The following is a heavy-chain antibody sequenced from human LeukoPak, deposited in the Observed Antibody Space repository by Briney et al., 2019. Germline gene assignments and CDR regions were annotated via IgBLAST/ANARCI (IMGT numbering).Heavy chain of an antibody. CDR1: GFTFSSYA. J-gene: IGHJ6*02. CDR3: AKDSSGYYSYYYYGMDV. D-gene: IGHD3-22*01. CDR2: ISYDGSNK. V-gene: IGHV3-30-3*02. Sequence: PGGSLRLSCAASGFTFSSYAMHWVRQAPGKGLEWVAVISYDGSNKYYADSVKGRFTISRDNSKNTLYLQMNSLRAEDTAVYYCAKDSSGYYSYYYYGMDVWGQGTTVTVSS.